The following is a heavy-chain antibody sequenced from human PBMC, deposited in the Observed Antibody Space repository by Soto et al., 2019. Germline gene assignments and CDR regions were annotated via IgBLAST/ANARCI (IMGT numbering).Heavy chain of an antibody. V-gene: IGHV1-69*06. CDR2: IIPMFGTA. J-gene: IGHJ5*02. CDR1: GGTLSNYA. Sequence: SVKFSCKASGGTLSNYAISWVRQAPGQGLEWMGGIIPMFGTANYAQKFQGRVTITADKSTSTAYMELSSLTSEDTAVYYCAREGYYDSSGYYPGWLDPWGQGTPVTVSS. CDR3: AREGYYDSSGYYPGWLDP. D-gene: IGHD3-22*01.